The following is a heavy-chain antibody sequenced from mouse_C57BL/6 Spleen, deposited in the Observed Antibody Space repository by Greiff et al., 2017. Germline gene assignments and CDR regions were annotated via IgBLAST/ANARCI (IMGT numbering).Heavy chain of an antibody. J-gene: IGHJ3*01. D-gene: IGHD4-1*01. V-gene: IGHV1-15*01. CDR3: TITGTGFAY. CDR2: IDPETGGT. CDR1: GYTFTDYE. Sequence: QVPLQQSGAELVRPGASVTLSCKASGYTFTDYEMHWVKQTPVYGLEWIGAIDPETGGTVYNQKFKGKAILTADKSSSTAYMELRSLTSEDSAVYYCTITGTGFAYWGQGTLVTVSA.